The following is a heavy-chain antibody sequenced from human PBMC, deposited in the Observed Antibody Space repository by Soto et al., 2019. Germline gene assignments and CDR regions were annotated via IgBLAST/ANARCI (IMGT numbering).Heavy chain of an antibody. CDR1: GYTFTSYG. CDR2: ISAYNGNT. Sequence: QVKLVQSGAEVTKPGASVKVSCKASGYTFTSYGISCVRQAPGQGLAWMGWISAYNGNTNYAQQLQGRVTMTTDTSTSTAYMELRILRSDDTAVYYCARRGLLEQLSRHDYWGQGTLVTVSS. D-gene: IGHD3-16*02. J-gene: IGHJ4*02. V-gene: IGHV1-18*01. CDR3: ARRGLLEQLSRHDY.